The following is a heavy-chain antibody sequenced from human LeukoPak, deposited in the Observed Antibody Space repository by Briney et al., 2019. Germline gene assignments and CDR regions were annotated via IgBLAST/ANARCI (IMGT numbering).Heavy chain of an antibody. CDR3: IMTTVSEPTFDY. D-gene: IGHD4-17*01. V-gene: IGHV3-30-3*01. J-gene: IGHJ4*02. CDR1: GFTFSSYW. CDR2: ISYDGSNK. Sequence: GGSLRLSCAASGFTFSSYWMSWVRQAPGKGLEWVAVISYDGSNKYYADSVKGRFTISRDNSKNTLYLQMNSLRAEDTAVYYCIMTTVSEPTFDYWGQGTLVTVSS.